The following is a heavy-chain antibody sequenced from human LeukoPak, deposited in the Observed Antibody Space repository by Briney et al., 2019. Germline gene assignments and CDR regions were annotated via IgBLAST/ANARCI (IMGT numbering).Heavy chain of an antibody. D-gene: IGHD3-9*01. CDR2: ISGYNGNT. J-gene: IGHJ4*02. CDR3: ARGSRPVYNLLTGKRYFDY. V-gene: IGHV1-18*01. Sequence: ASVKVSCKASGYTFTAYNINWVRQAPGQGLEWMGWISGYNGNTNYAQKFRGRLTMTRDMSTSTVYMELSSLRSEDTAVYYCARGSRPVYNLLTGKRYFDYWGQGTLLTVSS. CDR1: GYTFTAYN.